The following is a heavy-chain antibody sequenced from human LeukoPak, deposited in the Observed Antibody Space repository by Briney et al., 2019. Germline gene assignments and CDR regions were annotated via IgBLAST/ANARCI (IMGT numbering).Heavy chain of an antibody. CDR3: AREYSSGWTSDY. V-gene: IGHV1-69*04. CDR1: GGTFSSYA. J-gene: IGHJ4*02. D-gene: IGHD6-19*01. Sequence: SVKVSCKASGGTFSSYAISWVRQAPGQGLEWMGRIIPILGIANYAQKFQGRVTITADKSTSTAYMELSSLRSEDTAVYYCAREYSSGWTSDYWGQGTLVTVSS. CDR2: IIPILGIA.